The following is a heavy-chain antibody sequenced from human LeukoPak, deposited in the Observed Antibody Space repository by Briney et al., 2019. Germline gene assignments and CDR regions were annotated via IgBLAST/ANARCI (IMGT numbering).Heavy chain of an antibody. D-gene: IGHD6-13*01. CDR1: GGSISSYY. CDR3: AREYSSSWSWAFGY. CDR2: IYISGST. J-gene: IGHJ4*02. V-gene: IGHV4-4*07. Sequence: PSETLSLTCTVSGGSISSYYWNWIRQPAGKGLEWIGRIYISGSTNYNPSLKSRVTMSVDTSKNQFSLKLTSVTAADTAVYYCAREYSSSWSWAFGYWGQGTLVTVSS.